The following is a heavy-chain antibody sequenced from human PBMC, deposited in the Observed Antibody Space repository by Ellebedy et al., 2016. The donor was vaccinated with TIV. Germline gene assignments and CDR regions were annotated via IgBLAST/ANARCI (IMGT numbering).Heavy chain of an antibody. CDR1: GFTFSSYW. CDR3: ARDHPLGIENFDY. Sequence: GESLKISCAASGFTFSSYWMHWVRQAAGKGLVWVTRINSDGSSTSYADSVKGRFTISRDNAKNTLYLQMNSLRAEDTAVYYCARDHPLGIENFDYWGQGTLVTVSS. CDR2: INSDGSST. V-gene: IGHV3-74*01. J-gene: IGHJ4*02. D-gene: IGHD7-27*01.